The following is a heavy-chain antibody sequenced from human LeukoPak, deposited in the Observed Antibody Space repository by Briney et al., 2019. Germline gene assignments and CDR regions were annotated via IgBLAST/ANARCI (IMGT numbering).Heavy chain of an antibody. CDR3: ARGIVVQPSANWFDP. Sequence: ASVKVSCTASGYTFTTYAIHWVRQAPGQRLEWMGLINADDGNTRYSQRFQGRVTITRDTSANTAYMELSSLRFEDTAAYYCARGIVVQPSANWFDPWGQGTPVTVSS. J-gene: IGHJ5*02. CDR1: GYTFTTYA. D-gene: IGHD2-2*01. CDR2: INADDGNT. V-gene: IGHV1-3*01.